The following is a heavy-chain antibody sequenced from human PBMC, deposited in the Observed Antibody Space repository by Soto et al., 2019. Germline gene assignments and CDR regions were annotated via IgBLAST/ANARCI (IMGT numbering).Heavy chain of an antibody. V-gene: IGHV3-21*01. Sequence: EAQLVESGGGLVKPGGSLRLSCAASGFTFSSYSMNWVRQAPGKGLEWVSSISSSSSYIYYADSVKGRFTISRDNAKNSLYLQMNSLRAEDTAVYYCARDSSYYDSSGYPYYFDYWGQGTLVTVSS. CDR2: ISSSSSYI. D-gene: IGHD3-22*01. J-gene: IGHJ4*02. CDR3: ARDSSYYDSSGYPYYFDY. CDR1: GFTFSSYS.